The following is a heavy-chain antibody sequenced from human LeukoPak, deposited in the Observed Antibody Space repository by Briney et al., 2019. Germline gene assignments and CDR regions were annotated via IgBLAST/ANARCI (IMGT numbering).Heavy chain of an antibody. J-gene: IGHJ4*02. CDR2: ISNDGSRK. V-gene: IGHV3-30*03. D-gene: IGHD3-3*01. CDR3: ARDRAWNYFDY. CDR1: GFTFSRHG. Sequence: GGSLRLSCAPSGFTFSRHGMHWVRQVPGKGLEWVAIISNDGSRKYYAHSVEGRFTISRDNSKNTLYLQMDSLRAEDTAVYYCARDRAWNYFDYWGQGTLVTVSS.